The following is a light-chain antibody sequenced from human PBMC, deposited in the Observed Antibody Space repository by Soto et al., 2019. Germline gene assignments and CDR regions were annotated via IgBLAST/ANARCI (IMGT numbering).Light chain of an antibody. CDR3: HQTFTSPYT. CDR2: AAS. Sequence: DIQMTQSPSSLSASVGDRVTITCRASETISTFLNWYQQKPGKAPTLVIYAASGLHIGVPSRFSGSGSGTDFTLTISSLQPEDFATYFCHQTFTSPYTFGQGTKLETK. V-gene: IGKV1-39*01. CDR1: ETISTF. J-gene: IGKJ2*01.